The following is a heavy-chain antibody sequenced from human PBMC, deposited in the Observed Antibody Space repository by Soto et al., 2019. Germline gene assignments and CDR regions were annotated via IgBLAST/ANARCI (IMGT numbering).Heavy chain of an antibody. CDR2: FHASESRA. CDR3: AKDRGRQWLEEMEQ. J-gene: IGHJ4*02. V-gene: IGHV3-23*01. D-gene: IGHD6-19*01. Sequence: EVQLLESGGALVQPGGSLRLSCEASGFTFSSYSMTWVRQAPGKGLEWISAFHASESRAYYADSVKGRFTASRDISRNKLYLQMNSPGGEDTATYYWAKDRGRQWLEEMEQWGRGNPVNVSS. CDR1: GFTFSSYS.